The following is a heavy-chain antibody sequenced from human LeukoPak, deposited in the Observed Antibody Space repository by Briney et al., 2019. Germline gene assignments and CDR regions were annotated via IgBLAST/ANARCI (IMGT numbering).Heavy chain of an antibody. D-gene: IGHD3-16*01. CDR2: ISGSGGST. CDR1: GFTFSSYA. CDR3: ARDNDRKDDS. V-gene: IGHV3-23*01. J-gene: IGHJ5*02. Sequence: GGSLRLSCAASGFTFSSYAMSWVRQTPVKGLEWVSVISGSGGSTYYADSVKGRFTISRVNSKNTLYLQMNSLRAEDTAVYYCARDNDRKDDSWGQGTLVTVSS.